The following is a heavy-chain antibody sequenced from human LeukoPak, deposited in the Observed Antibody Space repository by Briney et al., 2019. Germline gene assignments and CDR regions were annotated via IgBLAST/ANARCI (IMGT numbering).Heavy chain of an antibody. Sequence: SETLSLTCAVYGGSFTGYYWSWIRQPPGKGLEWIGEINQSGRTNYNPSLKSRVTISADTSKNRFSLKLSSVIAADTAVYYCANWYYYGSGNSPRRGPPFDYWGQGTLVTVSS. D-gene: IGHD3-10*01. CDR2: INQSGRT. CDR1: GGSFTGYY. V-gene: IGHV4-34*01. CDR3: ANWYYYGSGNSPRRGPPFDY. J-gene: IGHJ4*02.